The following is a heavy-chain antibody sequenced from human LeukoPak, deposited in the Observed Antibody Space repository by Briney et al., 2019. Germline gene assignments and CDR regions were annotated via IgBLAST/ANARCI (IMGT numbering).Heavy chain of an antibody. CDR1: GFTFSTYG. J-gene: IGHJ6*04. CDR2: FGGSGGTT. D-gene: IGHD2-2*01. CDR3: ARYCSSFSCYSAYYGMDV. Sequence: PGGSLRLSCAASGFTFSTYGMSWVRQAPGEGLEWVSSFGGSGGTTYYADSVKGRFTISRDNSKSALYLQMNSLRAEDTAVYYCARYCSSFSCYSAYYGMDVWGKGTTVTVSS. V-gene: IGHV3-23*01.